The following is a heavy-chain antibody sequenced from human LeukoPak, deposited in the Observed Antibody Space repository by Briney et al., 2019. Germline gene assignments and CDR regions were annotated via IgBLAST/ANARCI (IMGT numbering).Heavy chain of an antibody. D-gene: IGHD3-10*01. Sequence: GRSLRLSCAASGFTFDDYAMHWVRHAPGKGLEWVSGISWNSGSIVYADSVKGRFTISRDNAKNSLYLQMNSLRAEDTALYYCAKGKGSGSYYNGYYYYYGMDVWGQGTTVTVSS. CDR2: ISWNSGSI. J-gene: IGHJ6*02. CDR3: AKGKGSGSYYNGYYYYYGMDV. CDR1: GFTFDDYA. V-gene: IGHV3-9*01.